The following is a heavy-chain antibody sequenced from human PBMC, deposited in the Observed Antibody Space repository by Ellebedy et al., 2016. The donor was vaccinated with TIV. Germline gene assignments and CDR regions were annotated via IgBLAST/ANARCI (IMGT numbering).Heavy chain of an antibody. CDR1: GFTFGDYA. V-gene: IGHV3-49*04. CDR3: ARGNWYCDL. Sequence: GESLKISCTASGFTFGDYAMSWVRQAPGKGLEWVGFIRSKTYGGTTEYAASVKGRFTISRDDSKNSVYLHMNSLKTEDTAVYYCARGNWYCDLWGRGTLVTVSA. J-gene: IGHJ2*01. CDR2: IRSKTYGGTT.